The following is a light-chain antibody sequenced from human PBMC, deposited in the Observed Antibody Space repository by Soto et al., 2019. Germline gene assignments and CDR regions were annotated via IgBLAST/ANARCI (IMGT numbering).Light chain of an antibody. CDR2: GAS. CDR1: QSVSSSY. J-gene: IGKJ1*01. CDR3: QQYYNWPRT. Sequence: EIVLTQSPGTLSLSPGERATLSCRASQSVSSSYLAWYQQKPGQAPRLLIYGASTRAAGLPARFSGSGSGTEFTLTISSLQSEDFAVYYCQQYYNWPRTFGQGTKVDIK. V-gene: IGKV3-15*01.